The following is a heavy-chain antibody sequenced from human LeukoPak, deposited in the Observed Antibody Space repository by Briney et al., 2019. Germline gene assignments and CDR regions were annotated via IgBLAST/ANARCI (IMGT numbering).Heavy chain of an antibody. Sequence: GASVKVSCKASGGTFSSYAISWVRQAPGQGLEWMGRIIPILGIANYAQKFQGRVTITADKSTSTAYMELSSLRSEDTAVYYCAREAYYYDSSGNPRSPTNWFDPWGQGTLVTVSS. CDR2: IIPILGIA. D-gene: IGHD3-22*01. CDR3: AREAYYYDSSGNPRSPTNWFDP. V-gene: IGHV1-69*04. J-gene: IGHJ5*02. CDR1: GGTFSSYA.